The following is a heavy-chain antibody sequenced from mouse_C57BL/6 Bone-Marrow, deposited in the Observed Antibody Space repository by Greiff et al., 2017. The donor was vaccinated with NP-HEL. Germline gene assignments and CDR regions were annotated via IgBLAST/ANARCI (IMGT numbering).Heavy chain of an antibody. D-gene: IGHD1-1*01. Sequence: EVQLVESGAELVRPGASVKLSCTASGFNIKDDYMHWVKQRPEQGLEWIGWIDPENGDTEYASKFQGKATITADTSSNTAYLQLSSLTSEDTAVYYCTTRITTVVDYWGQGTTLTVSS. J-gene: IGHJ2*01. V-gene: IGHV14-4*01. CDR3: TTRITTVVDY. CDR2: IDPENGDT. CDR1: GFNIKDDY.